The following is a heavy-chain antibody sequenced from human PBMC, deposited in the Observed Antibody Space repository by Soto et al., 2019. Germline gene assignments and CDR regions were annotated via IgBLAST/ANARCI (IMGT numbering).Heavy chain of an antibody. D-gene: IGHD3-10*01. CDR2: TSSNGSNG. CDR1: GFTFSSYG. V-gene: IGHV3-30*18. J-gene: IGHJ4*02. CDR3: AKVKGNNYNEVYY. Sequence: PGGSLRLSCAASGFTFSSYGMHWVRQAPGKGLEWVAVTSSNGSNGNHADSVKGRFTISRDNSKNTLYLQMNSLRPEDAAVYYCAKVKGNNYNEVYYWGQGALVTISS.